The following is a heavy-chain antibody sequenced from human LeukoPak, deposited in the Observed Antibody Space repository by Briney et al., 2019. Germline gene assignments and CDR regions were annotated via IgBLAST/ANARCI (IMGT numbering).Heavy chain of an antibody. CDR1: GGSFSGYY. Sequence: SETLSLTCAVYGGSFSGYYWSWIHQPPGKGLEWIGEINHSGSTNYNPSLKSRVTISVDTSKNQFSLKLSSVTAADTAVYYCARWPLGDGYNYGGYYFDYWGQGTLVTVSS. D-gene: IGHD5-24*01. CDR3: ARWPLGDGYNYGGYYFDY. J-gene: IGHJ4*02. V-gene: IGHV4-34*01. CDR2: INHSGST.